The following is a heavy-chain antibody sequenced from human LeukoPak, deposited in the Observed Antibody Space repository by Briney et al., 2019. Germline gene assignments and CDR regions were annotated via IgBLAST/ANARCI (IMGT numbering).Heavy chain of an antibody. CDR1: GFTFRTYA. CDR3: ARDGIATNDY. V-gene: IGHV3-64*01. CDR2: IRGNGGNT. J-gene: IGHJ4*02. D-gene: IGHD5-24*01. Sequence: PGGSLRLSCAASGFTFRTYAMQWVRQAPEKRPEYVSGIRGNGGNTYYANSVEGRFTISRDNSKNTLYLQMGSLRAEDTAVYYCARDGIATNDYWGQGILVTVSS.